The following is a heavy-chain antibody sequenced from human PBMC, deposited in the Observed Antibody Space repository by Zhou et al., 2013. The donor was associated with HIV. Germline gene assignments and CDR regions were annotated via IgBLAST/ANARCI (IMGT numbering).Heavy chain of an antibody. CDR2: FDPEDVVT. CDR1: GYTLANLA. J-gene: IGHJ4*02. CDR3: GTIPHLTGTTVDMTAIGGGDY. D-gene: IGHD3-16*01. Sequence: QVQLLQSGAEVKPPGASVKVSCKVVGYTLANLAIHWVRQPPGQGLEWMGGFDPEDVVTVYAQKFEGRVTLTQDASSDTAYMSMSGLTSDDTAVYYCGTIPHLTGTTVDMTAIGGGDYWGRGTRSPFPQ. V-gene: IGHV1-24*01.